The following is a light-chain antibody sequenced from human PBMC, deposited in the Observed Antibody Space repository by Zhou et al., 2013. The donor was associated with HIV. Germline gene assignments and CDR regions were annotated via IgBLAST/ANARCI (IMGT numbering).Light chain of an antibody. CDR1: QDIINY. CDR2: DAS. J-gene: IGKJ2*01. CDR3: QQYNSPMYT. V-gene: IGKV1-33*01. Sequence: DIQMTQSPSSLSASVGDRVTITCQASQDIINYLNWYQQKPGKAPKLLIYDASNLETGVPSRFSGSGSGTDFTFTISSLQPDDFATYYCQQYNSPMYTFGQGTKLEIK.